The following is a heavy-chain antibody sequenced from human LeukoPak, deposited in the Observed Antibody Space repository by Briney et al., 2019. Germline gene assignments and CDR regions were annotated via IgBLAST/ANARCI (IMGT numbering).Heavy chain of an antibody. CDR3: XXXXILTGYYLFDY. D-gene: IGHD3-9*01. J-gene: IGHJ4*02. Sequence: SETLSLTCTVSGGSISSYYWSWIRQPAGKGLEWIGRIYTSGSTNYNPSLKSRVTMSVDTSKNQFSLKLSSVTAADTAVYYCXXXXILTGYYLFDYWGQGTPVTVSS. CDR2: IYTSGST. V-gene: IGHV4-4*07. CDR1: GGSISSYY.